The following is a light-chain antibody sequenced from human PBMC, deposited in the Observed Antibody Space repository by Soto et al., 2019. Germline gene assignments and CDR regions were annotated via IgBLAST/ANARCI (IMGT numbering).Light chain of an antibody. V-gene: IGKV3-11*01. CDR3: QQRSSWPPTIT. J-gene: IGKJ5*01. CDR1: QSVSTY. Sequence: TQSPGTLSLSTDERATLSCRASQSVSTYLAWYQQRPGQAPRLLIYDASYRATDIPPRFSGSGSGTDFTLTISSLEPEDFAVYYGQQRSSWPPTITFGQGTRLEIK. CDR2: DAS.